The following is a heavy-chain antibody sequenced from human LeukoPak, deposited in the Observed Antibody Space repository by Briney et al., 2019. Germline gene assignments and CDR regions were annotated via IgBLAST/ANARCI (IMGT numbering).Heavy chain of an antibody. Sequence: PWGSLRLSCAASGFTFDDYAMHWVRQAPGKGLEWVSGISWNSGSICYADSVKGRFTISRDNPKNSLYLQMNSLRAEDTALYYCAKAMGRSGLAIWFDPWGQGTLVTVSS. CDR2: ISWNSGSI. J-gene: IGHJ5*02. V-gene: IGHV3-9*01. CDR3: AKAMGRSGLAIWFDP. CDR1: GFTFDDYA. D-gene: IGHD6-19*01.